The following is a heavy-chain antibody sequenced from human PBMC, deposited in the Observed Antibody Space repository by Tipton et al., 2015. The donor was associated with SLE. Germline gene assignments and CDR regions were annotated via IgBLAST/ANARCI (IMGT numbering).Heavy chain of an antibody. CDR1: GGSISSYY. V-gene: IGHV4-59*08. CDR3: ARGVNYYYYGMDV. D-gene: IGHD3-10*01. CDR2: IYYSGST. J-gene: IGHJ6*02. Sequence: TLSLTCTVSGGSISSYYWSWIRQPPGKGLEWIGYIYYSGSTNYNPSLKSRVTISVDTSKNQFSLKLSSVTAADTAVYLCARGVNYYYYGMDVWGQGTTATVSS.